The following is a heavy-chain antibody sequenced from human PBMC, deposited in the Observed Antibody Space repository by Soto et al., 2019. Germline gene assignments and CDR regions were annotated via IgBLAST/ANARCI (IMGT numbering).Heavy chain of an antibody. CDR1: GGTFSSYT. CDR3: ASGYSSSSAFDY. Sequence: QVQLVQSGAEVKKPGSSVKVSCKASGGTFSSYTISWVRQAPGQGLEWMGRIIPILGIANYAQKFQGRVTITADKSTSTAYKELSSLRSEDTAVYYCASGYSSSSAFDYWGQGTLVTVSS. D-gene: IGHD6-6*01. CDR2: IIPILGIA. V-gene: IGHV1-69*02. J-gene: IGHJ4*02.